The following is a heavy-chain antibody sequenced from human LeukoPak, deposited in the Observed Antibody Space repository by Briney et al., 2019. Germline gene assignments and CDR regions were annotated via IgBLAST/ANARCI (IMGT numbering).Heavy chain of an antibody. D-gene: IGHD2-15*01. CDR3: ARASGIYSYGMDV. CDR1: GGSISSSNW. Sequence: SETLSLTCAVSGGSISSSNWWSWVRQPPGKGLEWIGEIYHSGSTNYNPSLKSRVTISVDKSKNQFSLKLSSVTAADTAAYYCARASGIYSYGMDVWGQGTMVTVSS. J-gene: IGHJ6*02. V-gene: IGHV4-4*02. CDR2: IYHSGST.